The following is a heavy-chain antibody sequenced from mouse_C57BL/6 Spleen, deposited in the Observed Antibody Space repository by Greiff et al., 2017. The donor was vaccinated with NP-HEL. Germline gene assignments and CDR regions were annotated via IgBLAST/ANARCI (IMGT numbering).Heavy chain of an antibody. D-gene: IGHD1-1*01. CDR2: IDPNSGGT. CDR3: ARLILGSSYPYAMDY. V-gene: IGHV1-72*01. J-gene: IGHJ4*01. CDR1: GYTFTSYW. Sequence: VQLQQPGAELVKPGASVKLSCKASGYTFTSYWMHWVKQRPGRGLEWIGRIDPNSGGTKYNEKFKSKATLTVDKPSSTAYMQLSSLTSEDSAVYYCARLILGSSYPYAMDYWGQGTSVTVSS.